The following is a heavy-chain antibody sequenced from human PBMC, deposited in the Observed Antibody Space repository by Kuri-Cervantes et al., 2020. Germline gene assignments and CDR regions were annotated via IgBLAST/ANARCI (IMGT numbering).Heavy chain of an antibody. CDR2: ISSSSSTI. J-gene: IGHJ6*02. V-gene: IGHV3-48*01. CDR1: GFTLRSYS. CDR3: ARDYVLRYFDWSLNGMNV. Sequence: GGSLRLSCAASGFTLRSYSMNWVRQAPGKGLEWVSYISSSSSTIYYADSVKGRFTISRDNSKNTLYLQMNSLRAEDTAVYYCARDYVLRYFDWSLNGMNVWGQGTAVTVSS. D-gene: IGHD3-9*01.